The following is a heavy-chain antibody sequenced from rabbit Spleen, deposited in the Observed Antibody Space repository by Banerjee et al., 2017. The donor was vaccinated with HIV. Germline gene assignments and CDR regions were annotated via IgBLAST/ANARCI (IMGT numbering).Heavy chain of an antibody. CDR1: GFDFSSGYD. CDR3: TRDDGSGHYIDGYFNL. Sequence: QEQLVESGGGLVQPEGSLTLTCKASGFDFSSGYDMSWVRQAPGKGLEWIGFIYTGNGKNYYASWAKGRFTISKTSSTTVTLQVTSLTAADTATYFCTRDDGSGHYIDGYFNLWGPGTLVTVS. V-gene: IGHV1S45*01. J-gene: IGHJ4*01. D-gene: IGHD1-1*01. CDR2: IYTGNGKN.